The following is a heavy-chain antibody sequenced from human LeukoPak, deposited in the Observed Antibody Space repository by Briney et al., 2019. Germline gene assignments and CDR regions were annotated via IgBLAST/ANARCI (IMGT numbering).Heavy chain of an antibody. J-gene: IGHJ4*02. D-gene: IGHD3-3*01. V-gene: IGHV1-18*01. CDR2: ISAYNGNT. Sequence: ASVKVSCKASGYTLTSYGISWVRQAPGQGLEWMGWISAYNGNTNYAQKLQGRVTMTTDTSTSTAYMELRSLRSDDTAVYYCARDPPYYDFWSGYLSADRRRYFDYWGQGTLVTVSS. CDR1: GYTLTSYG. CDR3: ARDPPYYDFWSGYLSADRRRYFDY.